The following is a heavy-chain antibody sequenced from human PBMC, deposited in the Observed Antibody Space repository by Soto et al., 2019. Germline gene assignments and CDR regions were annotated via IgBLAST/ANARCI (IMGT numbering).Heavy chain of an antibody. CDR2: IWSNGINK. CDR3: VRERGPFDAFDF. Sequence: GGSLRLSCAASGFTFSSYGMHWVRQAPGKGLEWVAVIWSNGINKYYADSVRGRFTISRDNSRDSLSLLMNSLRVEDTALYYCVRERGPFDAFDFWGQGTMVTVSS. CDR1: GFTFSSYG. J-gene: IGHJ3*01. V-gene: IGHV3-33*08.